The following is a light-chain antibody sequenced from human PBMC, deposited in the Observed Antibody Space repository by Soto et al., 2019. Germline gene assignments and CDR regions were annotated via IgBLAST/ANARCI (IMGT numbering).Light chain of an antibody. V-gene: IGLV1-51*01. CDR2: DTH. Sequence: QSVLTQPPSVSAAPGQKVTISCAGSSSNIGKHYVSWYQHLPGTAPKLLIYDTHKRPSGIPDRFSASKSGTSATLGITGLQTGDEADYYCATWGDSLSVVVFGGGTKVTVL. J-gene: IGLJ2*01. CDR3: ATWGDSLSVVV. CDR1: SSNIGKHY.